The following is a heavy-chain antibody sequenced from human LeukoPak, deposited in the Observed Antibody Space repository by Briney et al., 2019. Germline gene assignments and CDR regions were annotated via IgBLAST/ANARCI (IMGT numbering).Heavy chain of an antibody. CDR2: ISGNGGNT. CDR1: RFTFSGYA. Sequence: GRSLRLSCAASRFTFSGYAMSWVSEAPGMGLECVSVISGNGGNTPYADSGKGRFTISRDNSKNTLYLQMSSLRADDTAVYYCAKGGYCSSTSCPADYWGQGTLVTVSS. V-gene: IGHV3-23*01. D-gene: IGHD2-2*01. CDR3: AKGGYCSSTSCPADY. J-gene: IGHJ4*02.